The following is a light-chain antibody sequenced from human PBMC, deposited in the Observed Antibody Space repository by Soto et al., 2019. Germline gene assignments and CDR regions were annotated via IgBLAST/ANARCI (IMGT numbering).Light chain of an antibody. V-gene: IGKV3-15*01. CDR3: QQYNTWRSIT. CDR2: GAS. J-gene: IGKJ5*01. Sequence: DILFTQSPDTPSLSPGERATLSCRASQSVSSNLAWYRQKPGQAPRLLIYGASTRATGIPARFSGRGSGTEFTLTITSLEPEDFAVYYCQQYNTWRSITFGQGTRLEIK. CDR1: QSVSSN.